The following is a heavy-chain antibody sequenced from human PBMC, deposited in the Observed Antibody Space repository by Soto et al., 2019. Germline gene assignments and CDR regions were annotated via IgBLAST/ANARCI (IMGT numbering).Heavy chain of an antibody. V-gene: IGHV3-30*18. Sequence: QVLLVESGGGAVQPGRSLRLSCAASGFTFSSYDMHWVRQAPGKGLEWVAVISYDGSNKYYADSVKGRFTISRANSKNTVFLQMNSVRPEDMAVYSCAKEASATHYDYFGMDVWGQGTTVIVSS. CDR1: GFTFSSYD. CDR3: AKEASATHYDYFGMDV. J-gene: IGHJ6*02. CDR2: ISYDGSNK.